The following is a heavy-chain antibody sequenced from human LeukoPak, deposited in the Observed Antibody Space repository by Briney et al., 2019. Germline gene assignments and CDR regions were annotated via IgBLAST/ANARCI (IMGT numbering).Heavy chain of an antibody. CDR1: GFTFSDYY. J-gene: IGHJ6*03. Sequence: GGSLRLSCAASGFTFSDYYMSWIRQAPGKGLEWVSYISSSGSTIYYADSVKGRFTISRDNAKNSLYLQMNSLRAEDTAVYYCARDRNGITIFGVDYYYMDVWGKGTTVTVSS. CDR3: ARDRNGITIFGVDYYYMDV. CDR2: ISSSGSTI. V-gene: IGHV3-11*04. D-gene: IGHD3-3*01.